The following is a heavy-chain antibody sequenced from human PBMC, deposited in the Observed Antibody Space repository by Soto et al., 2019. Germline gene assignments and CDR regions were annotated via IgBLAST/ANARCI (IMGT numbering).Heavy chain of an antibody. J-gene: IGHJ6*02. CDR1: GGTFSTYA. V-gene: IGHV1-69*12. CDR3: AVGGGSGRYYYYYGMDV. Sequence: QVQLVQSGAEVKKPGSSVKVSCKASGGTFSTYAISWVRQAPGQGLEWMGGIIPMFGTANYAQKFQGRVSIMADESTNTGYMELSSRSSEDTAVYYFAVGGGSGRYYYYYGMDVWGQGTTVTVSS. CDR2: IIPMFGTA. D-gene: IGHD3-10*01.